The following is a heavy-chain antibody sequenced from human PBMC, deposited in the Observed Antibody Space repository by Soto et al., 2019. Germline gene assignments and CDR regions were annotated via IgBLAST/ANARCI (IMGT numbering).Heavy chain of an antibody. CDR1: GFTFSSYW. Sequence: GGSLRLSCAASGFTFSSYWMSWVRQAPGKGLEWVANIKQDGSEKYYVDSVKGRFTISRDNAKNSLYLQRNSLRAEDTAVYYCATDTAMVTDYYYYGMDVWGQGTTVTVSS. CDR2: IKQDGSEK. CDR3: ATDTAMVTDYYYYGMDV. D-gene: IGHD5-18*01. J-gene: IGHJ6*02. V-gene: IGHV3-7*04.